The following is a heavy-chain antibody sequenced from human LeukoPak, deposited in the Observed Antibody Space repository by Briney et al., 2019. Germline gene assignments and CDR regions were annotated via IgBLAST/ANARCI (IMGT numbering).Heavy chain of an antibody. V-gene: IGHV3-7*01. CDR1: GFTITTSW. Sequence: PGGSLRLSCAVSGFTITTSWMNWVRQAPGKGLEWVANIKQDGSETYYVDSVEGRFTISRDNAENSLYLQLDSLRAEDTAVYYCARDRETVTTGFEGFDPWGQGTLVTISS. CDR3: ARDRETVTTGFEGFDP. CDR2: IKQDGSET. J-gene: IGHJ5*02. D-gene: IGHD4-17*01.